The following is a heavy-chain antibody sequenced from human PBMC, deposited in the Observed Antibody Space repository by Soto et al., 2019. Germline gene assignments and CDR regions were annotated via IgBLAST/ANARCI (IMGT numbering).Heavy chain of an antibody. V-gene: IGHV1-69*06. Sequence: QVQLVQSGAEVKKPGSSVKVSCEASGGTFSGHAISWVRQAPGQGPEWMGGLIPLFGTTQHAQNFQDRLTITADKSTSTAYMELTSLRLEDPAIYYCARGPNWGYRFDSWGQGTLVTVSS. J-gene: IGHJ4*02. CDR2: LIPLFGTT. D-gene: IGHD7-27*01. CDR3: ARGPNWGYRFDS. CDR1: GGTFSGHA.